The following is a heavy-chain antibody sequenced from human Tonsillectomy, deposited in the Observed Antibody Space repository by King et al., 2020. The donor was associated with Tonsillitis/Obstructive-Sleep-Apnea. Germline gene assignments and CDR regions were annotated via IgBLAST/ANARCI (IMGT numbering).Heavy chain of an antibody. CDR2: IFSNVDK. CDR3: ARAKMSTIPAFSLDS. V-gene: IGHV2-26*01. D-gene: IGHD5-24*01. J-gene: IGHJ4*02. Sequence: VTLQESGPVLVKPTETLTLTCTVSGFSLSNAAMGVNWIRQPPGKALEWLAYIFSNVDKSYSPSLKSRLTISKDASKSQVVLTMTNMDPVDTATYYCARAKMSTIPAFSLDSGGQGILVTVSS. CDR1: GFSLSNAAMG.